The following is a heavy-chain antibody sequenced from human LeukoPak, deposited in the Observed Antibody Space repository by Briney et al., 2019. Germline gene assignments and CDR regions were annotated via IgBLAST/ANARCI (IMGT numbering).Heavy chain of an antibody. Sequence: GASVEVSCKASGGTFSSYAISWVRQAPGQGLEWMGGIIPIFGTANYAQKFQGRVTITTDESTSTAYMELSSLRSEDTAVYYCARGKLGTYYYYYYMDVWGKGTTVTVSS. D-gene: IGHD1-1*01. CDR1: GGTFSSYA. V-gene: IGHV1-69*05. CDR3: ARGKLGTYYYYYYMDV. CDR2: IIPIFGTA. J-gene: IGHJ6*03.